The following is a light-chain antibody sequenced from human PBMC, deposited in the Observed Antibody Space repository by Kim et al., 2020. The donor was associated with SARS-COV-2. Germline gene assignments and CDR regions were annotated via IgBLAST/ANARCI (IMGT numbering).Light chain of an antibody. CDR3: AAWDDSLNAYV. Sequence: QSVLTQSPSASGTPGQRVTISCSGSSSNIGSNTVKWYQQLPGTAPKLLIYSNYQRPSGVPDRFSGSKSGTSASLAISGLQSEDEADYYCAAWDDSLNAYVFGTGTKVTVL. CDR1: SSNIGSNT. J-gene: IGLJ1*01. CDR2: SNY. V-gene: IGLV1-44*01.